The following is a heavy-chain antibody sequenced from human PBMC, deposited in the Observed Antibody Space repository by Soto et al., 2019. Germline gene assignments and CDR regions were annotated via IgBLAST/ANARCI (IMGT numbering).Heavy chain of an antibody. CDR1: GFTVSSYA. V-gene: IGHV3-23*01. D-gene: IGHD6-13*01. Sequence: EMQLLESGGGLVQAGGSLRLSCAASGFTVSSYALNWVRQAPGKGLEWVSGISASTYYADSVKGRFTISRDTSKNTLYLQMNSLRAEDTAIYFCAIRMYSTRWHYLDYWGQGTLVTVSS. CDR3: AIRMYSTRWHYLDY. CDR2: ISAST. J-gene: IGHJ4*02.